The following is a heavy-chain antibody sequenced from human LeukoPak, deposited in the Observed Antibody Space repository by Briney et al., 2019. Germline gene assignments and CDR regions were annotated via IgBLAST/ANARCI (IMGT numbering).Heavy chain of an antibody. J-gene: IGHJ6*02. Sequence: SETLSLTCTASGGSISSGSNYWSWIPQPAGKGLDSIGRIYTSGSTNYNPPLKSRVTISVDTSKNQFSLKLSSVTAADTAVYYCARDALGYSYGRDYYYYGMDVWGQGTTVTVSS. CDR2: IYTSGST. V-gene: IGHV4-61*02. CDR1: GGSISSGSNY. D-gene: IGHD5-18*01. CDR3: ARDALGYSYGRDYYYYGMDV.